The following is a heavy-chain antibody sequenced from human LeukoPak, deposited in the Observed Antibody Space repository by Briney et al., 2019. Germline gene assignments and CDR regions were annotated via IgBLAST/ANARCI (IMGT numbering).Heavy chain of an antibody. CDR3: AKDVGSSWSYYFDY. J-gene: IGHJ4*02. Sequence: SETLSLTCTVSGGSISSYYWSWIRQPPGKGLEWIGYIYYSGSTNYNPSLKSRVTISVDTSKNQFSLKLSSVTAADTAVYYCAKDVGSSWSYYFDYWGQGTLVTVSS. CDR2: IYYSGST. V-gene: IGHV4-59*01. CDR1: GGSISSYY. D-gene: IGHD6-13*01.